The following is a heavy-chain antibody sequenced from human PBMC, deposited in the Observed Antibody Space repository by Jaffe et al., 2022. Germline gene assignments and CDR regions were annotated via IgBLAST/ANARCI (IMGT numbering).Heavy chain of an antibody. CDR3: AKDKWTFDY. CDR2: IRYDGSNK. V-gene: IGHV3-30*02. Sequence: QVQLVESGGGVVQPGGSLRLSCAASGFTFSSYGMHWVRQAPGKGLEWVAFIRYDGSNKYYADSVKGRFTISRDNSKNTLYLQMNSLRAEDTAVYYCAKDKWTFDYWGQGTLVTVSS. CDR1: GFTFSSYG. D-gene: IGHD1-26*01. J-gene: IGHJ4*02.